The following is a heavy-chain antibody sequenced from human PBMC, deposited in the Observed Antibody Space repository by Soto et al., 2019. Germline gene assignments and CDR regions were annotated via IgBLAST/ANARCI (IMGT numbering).Heavy chain of an antibody. CDR1: GGTFSSYT. V-gene: IGHV1-69*02. CDR3: ASWDCSSTSCYARYAFDI. CDR2: IIPILGIA. Sequence: SVKVSCKASGGTFSSYTISWVRQAPGQGLEWMGRIIPILGIANYAQKFQGRVTITADKSTSTAYMELSSLRSEDTAVYYCASWDCSSTSCYARYAFDIWGQGTMVTVSS. D-gene: IGHD2-2*01. J-gene: IGHJ3*02.